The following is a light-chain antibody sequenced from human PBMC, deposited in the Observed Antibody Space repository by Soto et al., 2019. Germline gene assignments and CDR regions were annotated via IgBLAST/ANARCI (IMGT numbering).Light chain of an antibody. CDR2: DAS. CDR1: QTVSSSY. J-gene: IGKJ4*01. CDR3: QQRSNWLT. Sequence: EIVLTQSPGTLSLSPGERATLSCRASQTVSSSYLAWYQQKPGQAPRLLIYDASGRATGIPDRFSGSGSGTDFTLTISRLEPEDFAVYYCQQRSNWLTFGGGTKVDIK. V-gene: IGKV3D-20*02.